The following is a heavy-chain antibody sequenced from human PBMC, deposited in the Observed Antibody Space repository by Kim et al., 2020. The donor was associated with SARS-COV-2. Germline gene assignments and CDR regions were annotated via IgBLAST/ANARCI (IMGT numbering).Heavy chain of an antibody. V-gene: IGHV4-4*09. CDR3: ASVGAVAGECDY. D-gene: IGHD6-19*01. J-gene: IGHJ4*02. Sequence: NYDPSLESRVTISVDTSKNQFSLKLSSVTAADTAVYYCASVGAVAGECDYWGQGTLVTVSS.